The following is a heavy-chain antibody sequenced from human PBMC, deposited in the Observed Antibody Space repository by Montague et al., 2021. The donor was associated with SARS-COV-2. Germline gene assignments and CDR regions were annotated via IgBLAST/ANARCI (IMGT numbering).Heavy chain of an antibody. Sequence: SETLSLTCTVSGGSISSSSYYWGWIRQPPGKGLEWIGSIYYSGSTCYNPSLKSRVAISVDTSKNQFSLKLSPVTAADTAVYYCARVALPSDTGYFDYWGQGTLVTVSS. V-gene: IGHV4-39*07. D-gene: IGHD1-14*01. J-gene: IGHJ4*02. CDR1: GGSISSSSYY. CDR2: IYYSGST. CDR3: ARVALPSDTGYFDY.